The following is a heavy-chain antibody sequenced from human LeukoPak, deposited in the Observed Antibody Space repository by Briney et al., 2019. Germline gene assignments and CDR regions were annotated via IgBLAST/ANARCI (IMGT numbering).Heavy chain of an antibody. CDR3: ARYITWGRFGERAFDI. CDR2: IYYSGST. Sequence: PSETLSLTCTVSGGSISSSSYYWGWIRQPPGKGLEWIGSIYYSGSTHYNPSLKSRVTISVDTSKNQFSLKLSSVTAADTAVYYCARYITWGRFGERAFDIWGQGTMVTVSS. V-gene: IGHV4-39*07. D-gene: IGHD3-10*01. CDR1: GGSISSSSYY. J-gene: IGHJ3*02.